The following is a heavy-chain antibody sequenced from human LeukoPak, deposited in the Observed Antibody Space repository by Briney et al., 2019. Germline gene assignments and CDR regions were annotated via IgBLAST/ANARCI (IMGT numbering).Heavy chain of an antibody. J-gene: IGHJ6*02. CDR3: ARRQYYYGSGSYYNQYYYYGMDV. D-gene: IGHD3-10*01. CDR1: GFTFSSYA. Sequence: GRSLRLSCAASGFTFSSYAMHWVRQAPGKGLEWVAVISYDGSNKYYADSVKGRFTISRDNSKNTLYLQMNSLRAEDTAVYYCARRQYYYGSGSYYNQYYYYGMDVWGQGTTVTVS. V-gene: IGHV3-30-3*01. CDR2: ISYDGSNK.